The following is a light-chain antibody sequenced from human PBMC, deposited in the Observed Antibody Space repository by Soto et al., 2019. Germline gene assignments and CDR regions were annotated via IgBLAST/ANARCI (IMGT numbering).Light chain of an antibody. CDR1: QTVSTF. CDR2: DAS. J-gene: IGKJ4*01. V-gene: IGKV3-11*01. Sequence: EIVLTQSPDTLSLSPGERATLSCRASQTVSTFLAWYQQKPGQAPRLIVYDASKRAPGIPARFIGSGSGTDFTLTVSSLGPEDFAVYYCQHYGSSPGITFGGGTKVDIK. CDR3: QHYGSSPGIT.